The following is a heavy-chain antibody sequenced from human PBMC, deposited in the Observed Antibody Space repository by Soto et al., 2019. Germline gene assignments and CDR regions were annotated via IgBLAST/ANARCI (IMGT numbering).Heavy chain of an antibody. CDR3: AKGLMRNIAVATD. CDR2: ISSSSSNI. CDR1: GLTFSSYS. V-gene: IGHV3-21*04. J-gene: IGHJ4*02. D-gene: IGHD6-19*01. Sequence: GGSLRLSCAASGLTFSSYSMNWVRQAPGKGLEWVSSISSSSSNIYYADSVKGRFTISRDNSKNTLYLQMNSLRAEDTAVYYCAKGLMRNIAVATDWGQGTLVTVSS.